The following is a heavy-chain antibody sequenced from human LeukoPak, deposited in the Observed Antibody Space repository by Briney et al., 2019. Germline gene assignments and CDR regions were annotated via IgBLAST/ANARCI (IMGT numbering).Heavy chain of an antibody. J-gene: IGHJ4*02. CDR2: ISGSGGST. Sequence: PGGSLRLSCAASGFTFSSYAMSWVRQAPEKELEWVSAISGSGGSTYYADSVKGRFTISRDNSKNTLYLQMNSLRAEDTAVYYCAKSLEQQLAGGFDYWGQGTLVTVSS. CDR1: GFTFSSYA. CDR3: AKSLEQQLAGGFDY. V-gene: IGHV3-23*01. D-gene: IGHD6-13*01.